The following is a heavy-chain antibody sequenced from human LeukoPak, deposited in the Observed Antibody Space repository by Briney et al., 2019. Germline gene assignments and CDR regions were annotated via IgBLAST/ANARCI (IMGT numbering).Heavy chain of an antibody. CDR2: INPSGGST. Sequence: GASVKVSCKASGYTFTSYYMHWVRQAPGQGLEWMGIINPSGGSTSYAQKFQGRVTMTRDTSTSTVYMELSSLRSEDTAVYYCARDGIQAVAGPNWFDPWGQRTLVTVSS. D-gene: IGHD6-19*01. V-gene: IGHV1-46*03. J-gene: IGHJ5*02. CDR1: GYTFTSYY. CDR3: ARDGIQAVAGPNWFDP.